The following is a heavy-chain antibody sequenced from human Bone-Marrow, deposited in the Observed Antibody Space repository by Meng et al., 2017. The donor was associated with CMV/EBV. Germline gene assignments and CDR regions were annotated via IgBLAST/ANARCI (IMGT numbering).Heavy chain of an antibody. CDR3: ARILLKDYSDYFDY. CDR2: IHHSGTT. Sequence: SETLSLTCTVSGYSISSGFHWGWIRQPPGKGLEWIAIIHHSGTTYYNSSLQSRVTILVDTSKNQFSLKVSSVTAADTAVYYCARILLKDYSDYFDYWGQGVLVTVSS. J-gene: IGHJ4*02. V-gene: IGHV4-38-2*02. D-gene: IGHD4/OR15-4a*01. CDR1: GYSISSGFH.